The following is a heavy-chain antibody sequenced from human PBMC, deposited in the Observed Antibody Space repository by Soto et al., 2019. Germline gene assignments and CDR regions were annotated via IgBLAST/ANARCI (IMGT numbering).Heavy chain of an antibody. CDR3: ARSYCSSTSCFVGWFDP. CDR1: CGSISSGDYY. Sequence: PSETLSLTCTVSCGSISSGDYYWSWIRQPPGKGLEWIGYIYYSGSTYYNPSLKSRVTISVDTSKNQFSLKLSSLTAADTAVYYCARSYCSSTSCFVGWFDPWGQGTLVTVSS. CDR2: IYYSGST. J-gene: IGHJ5*02. V-gene: IGHV4-30-4*01. D-gene: IGHD2-2*01.